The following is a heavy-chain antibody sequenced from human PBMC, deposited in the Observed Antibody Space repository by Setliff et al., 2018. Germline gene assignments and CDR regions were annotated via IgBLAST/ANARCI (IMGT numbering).Heavy chain of an antibody. Sequence: LRLSCAASGFTFTNYWINWVRQAPGRGLEWVATIKQDGSEKFYADSVKGRFTISRDNAKNTLYLQMNSLTVDDTAVYYCAKDLGDDGHYYYYMDVWGKGTTVTVSS. CDR3: AKDLGDDGHYYYYMDV. J-gene: IGHJ6*03. CDR1: GFTFTNYW. D-gene: IGHD4-17*01. V-gene: IGHV3-7*03. CDR2: IKQDGSEK.